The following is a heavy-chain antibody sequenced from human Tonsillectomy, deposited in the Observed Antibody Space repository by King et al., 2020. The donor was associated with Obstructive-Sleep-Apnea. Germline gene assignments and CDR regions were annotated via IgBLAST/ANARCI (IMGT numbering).Heavy chain of an antibody. J-gene: IGHJ6*02. CDR3: SRSSSSTSWYYYSMDV. CDR1: RFSTSGHA. Sequence: VQLVESGGGVVQPGGSLRLSCAASRFSTSGHAMHWVRQAPGKGLEWVALISYDGRDQYYTDSVRGRFTISRDNSDNMLFLQMNSLRPDDTAVYYCSRSSSSTSWYYYSMDVWGQGTTVTVSS. D-gene: IGHD2-2*01. CDR2: ISYDGRDQ. V-gene: IGHV3-30*04.